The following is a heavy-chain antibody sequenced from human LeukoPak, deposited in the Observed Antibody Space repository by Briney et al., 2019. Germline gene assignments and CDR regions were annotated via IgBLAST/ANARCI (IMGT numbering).Heavy chain of an antibody. Sequence: GGSLRLSCAASGFTFDDYAMHWVRQAPGKGLEWVSGISWNSGSIGYADSVRGRFTISRDNSKSTLYLQMNSLRAEDTAVYYCARDMDSSSFFDYWGQGTLVTVSS. CDR1: GFTFDDYA. V-gene: IGHV3-9*01. D-gene: IGHD6-19*01. J-gene: IGHJ4*02. CDR3: ARDMDSSSFFDY. CDR2: ISWNSGSI.